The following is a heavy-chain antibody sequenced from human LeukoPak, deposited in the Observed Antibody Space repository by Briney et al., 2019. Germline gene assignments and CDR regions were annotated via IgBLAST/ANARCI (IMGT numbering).Heavy chain of an antibody. J-gene: IGHJ6*02. CDR2: IHYSGTI. V-gene: IGHV4-34*11. CDR1: GGSFSGYY. Sequence: PSETLSLTCAVYGGSFSGYYWSWIRQPPGKGLEWIGYIHYSGTINYNPSLMSRVTISVDSSKNQFSLRLSSVTAADTAVYFCARGHKGLEVWGQGATVTVSS. CDR3: ARGHKGLEV.